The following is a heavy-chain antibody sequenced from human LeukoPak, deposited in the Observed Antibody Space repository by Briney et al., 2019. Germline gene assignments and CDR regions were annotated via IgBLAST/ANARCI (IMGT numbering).Heavy chain of an antibody. CDR3: ARVVGIVVVPAAMPGAFDI. V-gene: IGHV4-59*01. J-gene: IGHJ3*02. Sequence: SETLSLTCTVSGGSISSYYWSWIRQPPGKGLEWIGYIYYSGSTKYNPSPKSRVTISVDTSKNQFSLKLSSVTAADTAVYYCARVVGIVVVPAAMPGAFDIWGQGTMVTVSS. CDR2: IYYSGST. D-gene: IGHD2-2*01. CDR1: GGSISSYY.